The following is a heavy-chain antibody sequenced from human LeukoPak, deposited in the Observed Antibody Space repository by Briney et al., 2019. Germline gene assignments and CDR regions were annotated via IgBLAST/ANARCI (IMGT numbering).Heavy chain of an antibody. CDR1: GFTFSSYW. J-gene: IGHJ6*03. D-gene: IGHD3-3*01. CDR3: ARSINDFWSGYYGYYYMDV. V-gene: IGHV3-74*01. Sequence: GGSLRLSCAASGFTFSSYWMHWVRQAPGKGLVWVSRINSDGSSTSYADSVKGRFTISRDNAKNTLYLQMNSLRAEDTAVYYCARSINDFWSGYYGYYYMDVWGKGTTVTVS. CDR2: INSDGSST.